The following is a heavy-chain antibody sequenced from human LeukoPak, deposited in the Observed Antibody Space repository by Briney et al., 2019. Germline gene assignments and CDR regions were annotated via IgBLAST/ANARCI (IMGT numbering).Heavy chain of an antibody. CDR1: GGSISSSSYY. J-gene: IGHJ3*02. CDR2: IYYSGST. CDR3: ARDSSAYCSGGSCYLDAFDI. V-gene: IGHV4-39*07. D-gene: IGHD2-15*01. Sequence: SETLSLTCTVSGGSISSSSYYWGWIRQPPGKGLEWIGSIYYSGSTYYNPSLKSRVTISVDTSKNQFSLKLSSVTAADTAVYYCARDSSAYCSGGSCYLDAFDIWGQGTMVTVSS.